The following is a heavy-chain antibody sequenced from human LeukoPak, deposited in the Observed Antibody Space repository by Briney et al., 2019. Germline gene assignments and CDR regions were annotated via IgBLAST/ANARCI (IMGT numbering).Heavy chain of an antibody. D-gene: IGHD6-13*01. CDR1: GFSFSRFW. CDR3: ARARYSTELYYFDY. J-gene: IGHJ4*02. Sequence: GGSLTLSCAASGFSFSRFWMSWVRQAPGKGLEWVANIKKDGNEKYYVDSVKGRFTISRDNSKNSLFLQMSSLRAEDTAVYYCARARYSTELYYFDYWGQGTLVTVSS. CDR2: IKKDGNEK. V-gene: IGHV3-7*05.